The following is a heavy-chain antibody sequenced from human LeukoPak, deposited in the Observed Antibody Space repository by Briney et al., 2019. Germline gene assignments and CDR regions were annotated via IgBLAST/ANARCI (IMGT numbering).Heavy chain of an antibody. D-gene: IGHD5-18*01. J-gene: IGHJ4*02. CDR3: ARGGQLWPQYYFDY. CDR1: GFTFSSYS. CDR2: ISSSSSYI. Sequence: PGGSLRLSCAASGFTFSSYSMNWVRQAPGKGLEWVSSISSSSSYIYYADSVKGRFTISRDNAKNSLYLQMNSLRAEDTAVYYCARGGQLWPQYYFDYWGQGTLVTVSS. V-gene: IGHV3-21*01.